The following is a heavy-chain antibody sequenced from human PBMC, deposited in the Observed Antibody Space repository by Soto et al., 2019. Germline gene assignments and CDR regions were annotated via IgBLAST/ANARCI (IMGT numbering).Heavy chain of an antibody. CDR2: ISGSGGST. V-gene: IGHV3-23*01. Sequence: GGSLRLSCAASGFTFSSYAMSWVRQAPGKGLEWVSAISGSGGSTYYADSVKGRFTISRDNSKNTLYLQMNSLRAEDTAVYYCAKDPAGPGYSSGYEYFQHWGQGTLVTVSS. CDR3: AKDPAGPGYSSGYEYFQH. D-gene: IGHD6-19*01. J-gene: IGHJ1*01. CDR1: GFTFSSYA.